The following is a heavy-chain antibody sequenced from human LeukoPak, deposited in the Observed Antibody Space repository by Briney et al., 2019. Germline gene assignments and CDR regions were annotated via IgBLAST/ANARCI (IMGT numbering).Heavy chain of an antibody. CDR2: ISDYDENT. D-gene: IGHD4-17*01. V-gene: IGHV3-23*01. CDR1: GIYD. J-gene: IGHJ4*02. Sequence: GGSLRLSCAASGIYDMSWVRQAPGKGLEWVSSISDYDENTYYADSVKGRFTMSRDNSRNTLYLQMNNLRAEDTAVYYCAREGDSMTTVTTDYWGQGTLVTVSS. CDR3: AREGDSMTTVTTDY.